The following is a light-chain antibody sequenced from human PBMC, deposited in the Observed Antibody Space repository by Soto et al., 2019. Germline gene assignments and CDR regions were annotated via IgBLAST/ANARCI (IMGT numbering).Light chain of an antibody. CDR2: GAS. CDR3: QQYSTWSPLT. V-gene: IGKV3-15*01. CDR1: QSVSNN. Sequence: EIVMTQSPATLSVSPGERATLSCRASQSVSNNLAWYQQKPDQAPRLLIYGASTRATGIPARFSGSGSGREFTLTISSLQSEDFAVYYCQQYSTWSPLTFGGGTKVETK. J-gene: IGKJ4*01.